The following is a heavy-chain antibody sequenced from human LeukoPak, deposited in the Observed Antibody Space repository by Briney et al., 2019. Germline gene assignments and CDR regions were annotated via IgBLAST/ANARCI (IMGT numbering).Heavy chain of an antibody. J-gene: IGHJ4*02. CDR1: GFTFSSYG. Sequence: SEGSLRLSCAASGFTFSSYGMHWVRQAPGKGLEWVAVIWYDGSNKYYADSVKGRFTISRDNSKNTLYLQMNGLRAEDTAVYYCASHKWFGELYFDYWGQGTLVTVSS. CDR2: IWYDGSNK. V-gene: IGHV3-33*01. CDR3: ASHKWFGELYFDY. D-gene: IGHD3-10*01.